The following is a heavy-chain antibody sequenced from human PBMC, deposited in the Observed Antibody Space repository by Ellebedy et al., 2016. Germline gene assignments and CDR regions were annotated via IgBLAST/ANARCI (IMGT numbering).Heavy chain of an antibody. D-gene: IGHD3-3*01. CDR3: ARGGGGGVWFDP. J-gene: IGHJ5*02. V-gene: IGHV4-34*01. CDR1: GGSFSGYY. Sequence: SETLSLTCAVYGGSFSGYYWSWIRQPPGKGLEWIGEINHSGSTNYNPSLKSRVTISVDTSKNQFSLKLSSVTAADTAVYYCARGGGGGVWFDPWGQGTLVTVSS. CDR2: INHSGST.